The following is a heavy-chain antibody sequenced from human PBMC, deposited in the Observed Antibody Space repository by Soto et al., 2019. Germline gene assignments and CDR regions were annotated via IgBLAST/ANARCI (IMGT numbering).Heavy chain of an antibody. CDR2: IYYSGSI. CDR1: GGSITNSIYF. V-gene: IGHV4-39*01. J-gene: IGHJ6*02. CDR3: ARRLYYDRSGFEGGGVDV. D-gene: IGHD3-22*01. Sequence: SETLSLTCSVFGGSITNSIYFWALIRQPPGKGLEWIGNIYYSGSIYYNSSLKSRVTISMDRSQNQFSLKLSSVTAADTAVYYCARRLYYDRSGFEGGGVDVWAQGTTVTVS.